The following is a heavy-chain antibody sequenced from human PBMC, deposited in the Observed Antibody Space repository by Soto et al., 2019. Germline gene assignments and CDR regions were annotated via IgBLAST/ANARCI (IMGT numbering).Heavy chain of an antibody. CDR3: AKVADGSGTDR. Sequence: GGSLRLSCAASGFTFRNYGMTWVRQAPGKGLEWVSSIGGSGTTTYYADSVRGRFTISRDNSKNTLYLQMNSLRGEDTAVYYCAKVADGSGTDRWGQGTLVTVS. J-gene: IGHJ4*02. V-gene: IGHV3-23*01. D-gene: IGHD3-10*01. CDR2: IGGSGTTT. CDR1: GFTFRNYG.